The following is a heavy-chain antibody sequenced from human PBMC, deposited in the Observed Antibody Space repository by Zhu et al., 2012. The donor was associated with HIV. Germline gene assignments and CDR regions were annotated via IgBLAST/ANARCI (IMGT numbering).Heavy chain of an antibody. CDR1: GGSISSGGYS. D-gene: IGHD4-17*01. CDR2: IYHSGST. CDR3: ARVTYGDYDAFDI. V-gene: IGHV4-30-2*01. Sequence: QVQLQESGSGLVKPSQTLSLTCAVSGGSISSGGYSWSWIRQPPGKGLEWIGYIYHSGSTYYNPSLKSRVTISVDRSKNQFSLKLSSVTAADTAVYYCARVTYGDYDAFDIWAKGQWSPSLQ. J-gene: IGHJ3*02.